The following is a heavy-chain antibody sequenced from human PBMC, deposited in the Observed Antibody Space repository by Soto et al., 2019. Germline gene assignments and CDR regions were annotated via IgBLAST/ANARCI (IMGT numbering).Heavy chain of an antibody. CDR2: ISAYNGNT. J-gene: IGHJ5*02. CDR3: PRVGFWNNWNINPLRWFDP. V-gene: IGHV1-18*01. CDR1: GYTFTSYG. Sequence: QVQLVQSGAAVKQPGASVKDSCKASGYTFTSYGITWVRQAPGQGLEWMRWISAYNGNTNYAQKLQGRVTMTTDTSTSTAYMELRCLTSDDTAVYCCPRVGFWNNWNINPLRWFDPWGQGALVTVSS. D-gene: IGHD1-1*01.